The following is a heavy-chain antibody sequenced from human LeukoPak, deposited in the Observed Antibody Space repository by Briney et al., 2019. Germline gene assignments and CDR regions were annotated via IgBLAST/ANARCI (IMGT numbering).Heavy chain of an antibody. Sequence: SETLSLTCTVSGGSITDYYWGWIRQPPGKGLEWIGYDYYSGSSNYNPSLKSRVTISVDTSKNQFSLKLSSVTAADTAVYYCARLSSSWYYFDYWGQGTLVTVSS. V-gene: IGHV4-59*01. CDR2: DYYSGSS. J-gene: IGHJ4*02. CDR1: GGSITDYY. D-gene: IGHD6-13*01. CDR3: ARLSSSWYYFDY.